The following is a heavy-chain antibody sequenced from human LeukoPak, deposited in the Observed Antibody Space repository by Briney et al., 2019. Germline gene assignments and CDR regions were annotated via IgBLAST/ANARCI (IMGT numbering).Heavy chain of an antibody. CDR2: ISGSGGST. J-gene: IGHJ4*02. CDR1: GFTFSSYG. D-gene: IGHD1-7*01. V-gene: IGHV3-23*01. CDR3: AKDLAFGTTYYFDY. Sequence: PGGSLRLSCAASGFTFSSYGMSWVRQAPGKGLEWVSAISGSGGSTYYADSVKGRFTISRDNSKNTLYLQMNSLRAEDTAVYYCAKDLAFGTTYYFDYWGQGTLVTVSS.